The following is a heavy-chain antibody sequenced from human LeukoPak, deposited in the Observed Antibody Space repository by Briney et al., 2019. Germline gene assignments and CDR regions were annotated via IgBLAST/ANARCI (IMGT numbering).Heavy chain of an antibody. D-gene: IGHD5/OR15-5a*01. V-gene: IGHV3-23*01. CDR1: GFIFRNYA. CDR2: ISGAGDKT. J-gene: IGHJ2*01. Sequence: GGSLRLSCTASGFIFRNYAMSWVREAPGKGLEWVSTISGAGDKTNYADSVTGRFTISRDNSKNTLYLQMNSLRVEDTAVYYCAKDYSVSNWCFDLWGRGTLVTVSS. CDR3: AKDYSVSNWCFDL.